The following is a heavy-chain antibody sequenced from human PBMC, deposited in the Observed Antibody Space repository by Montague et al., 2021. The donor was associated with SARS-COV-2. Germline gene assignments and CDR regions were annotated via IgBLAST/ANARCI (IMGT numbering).Heavy chain of an antibody. Sequence: SETLSLTCTVSGGSFSVHYWTWIRQPPGKGLEWIGQINQSGSTKYNPSLKSRVTISIDTSKNQFSLKMTSMTAADTGVYYCARYRRRFAEIYDTYYDYGLNVWGQGTTVTVFS. J-gene: IGHJ6*02. CDR2: INQSGST. CDR3: ARYRRRFAEIYDTYYDYGLNV. V-gene: IGHV4-34*01. D-gene: IGHD3-10*01. CDR1: GGSFSVHY.